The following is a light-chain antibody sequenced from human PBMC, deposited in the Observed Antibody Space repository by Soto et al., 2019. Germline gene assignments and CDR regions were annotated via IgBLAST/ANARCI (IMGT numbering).Light chain of an antibody. CDR3: QQIHSTSSYT. J-gene: IGKJ2*01. CDR1: QNIRNY. Sequence: DIQMTQSPSSLSASVGDRVTITCRASQNIRNYLNWYQQRPGKTPNLLVYAASNLRGGVPSRFSGSGSGTVFTLTINSLQPEDFATYYCQQIHSTSSYTIWQGTKVDNK. V-gene: IGKV1-39*01. CDR2: AAS.